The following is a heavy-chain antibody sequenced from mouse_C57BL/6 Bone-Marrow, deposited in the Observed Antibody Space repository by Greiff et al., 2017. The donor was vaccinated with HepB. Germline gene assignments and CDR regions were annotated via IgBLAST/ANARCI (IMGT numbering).Heavy chain of an antibody. D-gene: IGHD1-1*01. Sequence: VQLQQSGPGLVKPSQSLSLTCSVTGYSITSGYYWNWIRQFPGNKLEWMGYISYDGSNNYNPSLKNRISITRDTSKNQFFLKLNSVTTEDTATYYCARGITTERYFDYWGQGTTLTVSS. J-gene: IGHJ2*01. V-gene: IGHV3-6*01. CDR2: ISYDGSN. CDR1: GYSITSGYY. CDR3: ARGITTERYFDY.